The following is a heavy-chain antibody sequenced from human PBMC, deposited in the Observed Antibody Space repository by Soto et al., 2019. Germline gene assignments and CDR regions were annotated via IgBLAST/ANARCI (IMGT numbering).Heavy chain of an antibody. CDR3: AKDRRRYSDLGTDYGLDV. CDR1: GFTFSDYG. CDR2: ITHDGEYK. J-gene: IGHJ6*02. Sequence: QVQLVESGGGVVQPGRSLRLSCAGSGFTFSDYGIFWVRQAPGKGLEWVSLITHDGEYKDYVDSVKGRFTISRDNSKNTVYLQVSSLRVEDTAVYYCAKDRRRYSDLGTDYGLDVWGQGTTV. D-gene: IGHD2-21*01. V-gene: IGHV3-30*18.